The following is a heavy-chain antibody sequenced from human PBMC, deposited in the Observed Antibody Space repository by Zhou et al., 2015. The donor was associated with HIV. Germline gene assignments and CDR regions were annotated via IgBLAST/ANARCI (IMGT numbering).Heavy chain of an antibody. Sequence: QVQLVQSGAEVKKPGASVKVSCKASGYTFAGYYLHWVRQAPGQGLEWMGRIDPKNGATAYAQKFQGRVTVTGDTSINTAYLELYGLQSDDTAVYYCARDAAVSLDYWGRGTLVTVSS. CDR3: ARDAAVSLDY. CDR2: IDPKNGAT. J-gene: IGHJ4*02. V-gene: IGHV1-2*06. CDR1: GYTFAGYY. D-gene: IGHD5/OR15-5a*01.